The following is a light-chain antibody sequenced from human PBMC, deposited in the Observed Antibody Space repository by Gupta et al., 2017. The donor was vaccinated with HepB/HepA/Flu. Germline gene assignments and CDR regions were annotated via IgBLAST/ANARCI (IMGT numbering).Light chain of an antibody. CDR2: DAS. CDR1: QIVGTY. J-gene: IGKJ3*01. CDR3: QQHSYWPLFT. V-gene: IGKV3-11*01. Sequence: EIVLTQSLVPLSLSPGERATLSCRATQIVGTYLAWYKHKPGQAPRLLIYDASNRDTGIPARFGGSGCGKYLTLTNSSREQEDFAVYYCQQHSYWPLFTFGHGTKVDIK.